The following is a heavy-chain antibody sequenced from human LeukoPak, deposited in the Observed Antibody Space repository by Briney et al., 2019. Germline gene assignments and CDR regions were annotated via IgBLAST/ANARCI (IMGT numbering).Heavy chain of an antibody. J-gene: IGHJ4*02. V-gene: IGHV1-8*01. D-gene: IGHD4-11*01. CDR1: GYTFTSYD. Sequence: ASVKVSCKASGYTFTSYDINWVRQATGQGLEWMGWMNPNSGNTGYAQKFQGRVTMTWDTSTSTVYMELSSLRSEDTAVYYCARGYSNVDYWGQGTLVTVSS. CDR2: MNPNSGNT. CDR3: ARGYSNVDY.